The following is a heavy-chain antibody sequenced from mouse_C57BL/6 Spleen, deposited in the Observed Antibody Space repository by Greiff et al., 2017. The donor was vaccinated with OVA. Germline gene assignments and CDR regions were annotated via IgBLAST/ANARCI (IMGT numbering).Heavy chain of an antibody. J-gene: IGHJ4*01. CDR1: GFTFSSYA. V-gene: IGHV5-9-1*02. Sequence: DVMLVESGEGLVKPGGSLKLSCAASGFTFSSYAMSWVRQTPEKRLEWVAYISSGGDYIYYADTVKGRFTISRDNARNTMYLQMSSLKSEDTAMYYCTRLLDAMDYWGQGTSVTVSS. D-gene: IGHD2-1*01. CDR3: TRLLDAMDY. CDR2: ISSGGDYI.